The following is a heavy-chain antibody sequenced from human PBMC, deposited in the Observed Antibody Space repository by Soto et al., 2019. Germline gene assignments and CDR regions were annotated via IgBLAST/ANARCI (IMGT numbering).Heavy chain of an antibody. J-gene: IGHJ4*02. Sequence: EVQLLESGGGLVQPGGSLTLSCAASGFTFSDYAMSWVRQAPGKVLECVSVILSDHNTYYADSVRGRFTISRDNSKNTLYLEMNSLRAEDTAVYYCARRTSGYFGYWDQGTLVTVSS. V-gene: IGHV3-23*03. CDR2: ILSDHNT. D-gene: IGHD6-19*01. CDR3: ARRTSGYFGY. CDR1: GFTFSDYA.